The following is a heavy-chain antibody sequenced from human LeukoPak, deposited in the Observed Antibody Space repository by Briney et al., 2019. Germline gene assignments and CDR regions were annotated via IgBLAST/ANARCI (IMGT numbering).Heavy chain of an antibody. V-gene: IGHV3-30*03. CDR3: ARAGRLQYGDYVAFDY. J-gene: IGHJ4*02. D-gene: IGHD4-17*01. CDR1: GFTFRTYS. CDR2: VSADGRTQ. Sequence: PGGSLRLSCAASGFTFRTYSIHWVRQAPGKGLEWVTVVSADGRTQLYSDSVKGRFTVSRDNSLNTLHLQMNSLRAEDTAVYYCARAGRLQYGDYVAFDYWGQGTLVTVSS.